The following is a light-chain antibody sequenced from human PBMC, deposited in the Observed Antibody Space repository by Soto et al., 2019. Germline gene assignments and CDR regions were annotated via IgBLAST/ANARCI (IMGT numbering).Light chain of an antibody. CDR1: QSVSSN. J-gene: IGKJ1*01. CDR2: GAS. Sequence: EIVMTQSPATLSVSPGERATLSCRASQSVSSNLAWYQQKPGQAPRLLIYGASTRATGIPARFSGSGSGTGFTLTISSLQSEDFAVYVCQPYNNWPPWTFGQGTKVEIK. CDR3: QPYNNWPPWT. V-gene: IGKV3-15*01.